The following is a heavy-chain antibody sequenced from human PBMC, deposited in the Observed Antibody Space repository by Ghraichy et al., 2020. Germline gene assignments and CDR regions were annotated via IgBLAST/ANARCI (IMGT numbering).Heavy chain of an antibody. V-gene: IGHV4-34*01. Sequence: SETLSLTCAVYGGSFSGYYWSWIRQPPGKGLEWIGEINHSGSTNYNPSLKSRVTISVDTSKNQFSLKLSSVTAADTAVYYCARTRKGRGWYFDLWGRGTLVTVSS. CDR1: GGSFSGYY. J-gene: IGHJ2*01. CDR2: INHSGST. CDR3: ARTRKGRGWYFDL.